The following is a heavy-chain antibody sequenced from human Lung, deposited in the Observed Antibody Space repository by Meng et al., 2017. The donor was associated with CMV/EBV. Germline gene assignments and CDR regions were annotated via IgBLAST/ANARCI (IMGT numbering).Heavy chain of an antibody. CDR1: GFTFSSYG. J-gene: IGHJ4*02. Sequence: GGSXRLXCAASGFTFSSYGMHWVRQAPGKGLEWVAFIRYGGGNKNYADSVKGRFTISRDNSKNTLYLQMNSLRSEDTAVYYCAKGAQQLIFDYWGQGTPVTVSS. D-gene: IGHD6-13*01. CDR2: IRYGGGNK. CDR3: AKGAQQLIFDY. V-gene: IGHV3-30*02.